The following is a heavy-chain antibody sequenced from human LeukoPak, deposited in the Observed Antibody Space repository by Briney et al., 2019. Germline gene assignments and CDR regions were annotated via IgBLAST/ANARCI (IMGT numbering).Heavy chain of an antibody. D-gene: IGHD3-22*01. V-gene: IGHV3-30*01. CDR3: ARDLPYYYDSSGYDY. J-gene: IGHJ4*02. CDR2: ISYDGNKK. Sequence: GGCLRLSCDASGSTFSSYTMHWVRQAPGKGLEWVAVISYDGNKKYYADSVKGRFTISRDNSKNTLYLQMNSLRPEDTAVYYCARDLPYYYDSSGYDYWGQGTLVTVSS. CDR1: GSTFSSYT.